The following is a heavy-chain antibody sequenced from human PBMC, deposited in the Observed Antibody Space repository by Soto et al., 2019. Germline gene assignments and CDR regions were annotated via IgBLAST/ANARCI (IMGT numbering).Heavy chain of an antibody. CDR1: GFTFSSYS. D-gene: IGHD3-3*01. V-gene: IGHV3-21*01. Sequence: GGSLRLSCAASGFTFSSYSMNWVRQAPGKGLEWVSSISSSSSYIYYADSVKGRFTISRDNAKNSLYLQMNSLRAEDTAVYYCARDPPTISTIFGVVEGNWFDPWGQGTLVTVSS. CDR3: ARDPPTISTIFGVVEGNWFDP. CDR2: ISSSSSYI. J-gene: IGHJ5*02.